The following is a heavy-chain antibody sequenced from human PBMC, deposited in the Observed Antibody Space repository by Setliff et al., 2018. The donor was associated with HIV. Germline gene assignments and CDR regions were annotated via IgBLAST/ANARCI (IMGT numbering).Heavy chain of an antibody. CDR1: GGSISNSRYY. Sequence: SETLSLTCTVSGGSISNSRYYWSWIRQPPGKGLEWIGSIYYSGSTSYNPSLKSRVTISGDTSKNQFSLKLSSVTAADTAVYYCASEGLGEVFDYWGQGTLVTVSS. V-gene: IGHV4-39*07. D-gene: IGHD3-16*01. J-gene: IGHJ4*02. CDR2: IYYSGST. CDR3: ASEGLGEVFDY.